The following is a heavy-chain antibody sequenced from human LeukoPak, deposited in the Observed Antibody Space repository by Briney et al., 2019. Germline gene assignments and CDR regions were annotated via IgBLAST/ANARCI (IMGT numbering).Heavy chain of an antibody. CDR2: ISGSGDNT. D-gene: IGHD3-16*01. V-gene: IGHV3-23*01. CDR1: GLIFSSYA. Sequence: GGSLRLSCAASGLIFSSYAMSWVRQAPGKGLEWVSVISGSGDNTYYADSVKGRFTISRDNSKNTLYVQMNSLRDEDTGVYYCAKGLRTGVGPYMGYHYYMDVWGKGATVTVSS. J-gene: IGHJ6*03. CDR3: AKGLRTGVGPYMGYHYYMDV.